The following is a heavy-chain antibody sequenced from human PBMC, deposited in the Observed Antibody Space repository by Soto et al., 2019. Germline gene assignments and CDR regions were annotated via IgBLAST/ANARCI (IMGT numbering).Heavy chain of an antibody. J-gene: IGHJ6*02. D-gene: IGHD3-10*01. CDR2: IYYSGST. V-gene: IGHV4-59*02. Sequence: NPSETLSLTCTVSGGSVTSYYRSCIRQPPGKTLEWIGTIYYSGSTNYNPSLKSRVTISVDTSKNQFSLKLGSVTAADTAVYFCASALYGSGVLDVWGQGTTVTVSS. CDR3: ASALYGSGVLDV. CDR1: GGSVTSYY.